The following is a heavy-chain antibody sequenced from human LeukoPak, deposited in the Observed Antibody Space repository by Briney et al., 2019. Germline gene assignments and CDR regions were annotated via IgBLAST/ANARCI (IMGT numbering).Heavy chain of an antibody. CDR2: ISGSGGST. V-gene: IGHV3-23*01. D-gene: IGHD7-27*01. Sequence: PGGSLRLSCAASGFTFDDYGMSWVRQAPGKGLEWVSGISGSGGSTYYADSVKGRFTISRDNSKNTLYLQMNSLRAEDTAVYYCASPGRHFDYWGQGTLVTVSS. J-gene: IGHJ4*02. CDR3: ASPGRHFDY. CDR1: GFTFDDYG.